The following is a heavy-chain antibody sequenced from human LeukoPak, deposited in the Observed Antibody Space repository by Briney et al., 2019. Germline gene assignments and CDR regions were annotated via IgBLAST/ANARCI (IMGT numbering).Heavy chain of an antibody. J-gene: IGHJ4*02. D-gene: IGHD5-18*01. CDR3: ARAEPAIQLWLRPDY. CDR2: ISYDGSNK. Sequence: GGSLRLSCAASGFTFSSYAMHWVRQAPGKGLEWVAVISYDGSNKYYADSVKGRFTISRDNSKNTLYLQMNSLRAEDTAVYYCARAEPAIQLWLRPDYWGQATLVTVSS. V-gene: IGHV3-30-3*01. CDR1: GFTFSSYA.